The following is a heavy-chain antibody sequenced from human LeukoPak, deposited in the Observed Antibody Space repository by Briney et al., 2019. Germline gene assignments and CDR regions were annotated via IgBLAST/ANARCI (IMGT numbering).Heavy chain of an antibody. D-gene: IGHD2-21*02. CDR2: ITASGGST. CDR3: AKGQYCGGDCYPPFGY. Sequence: GGSLRLSCAASGFTFSTYAMSWVRQAPGKGLEWVSGITASGGSTYYADSVKGRFTISRDNSKNTLYLQMNSLRAEDTAVYYCAKGQYCGGDCYPPFGYWGQGTRVTVSS. CDR1: GFTFSTYA. V-gene: IGHV3-23*01. J-gene: IGHJ4*02.